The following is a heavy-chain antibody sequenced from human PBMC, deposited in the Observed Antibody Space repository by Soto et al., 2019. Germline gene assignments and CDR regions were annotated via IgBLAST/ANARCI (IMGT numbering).Heavy chain of an antibody. CDR2: IIPIFGRA. J-gene: IGHJ4*02. Sequence: QVQMVHSGAEVKKPGSSVKVSCKASGDTFSTYAFNWVRQAPGQGLDWMGGIIPIFGRANYAKKLQGRVTITADGSTSTAYMEFSSLRSEDTAVYYCARSTIFGGGAEYWGQGTLVTVSS. D-gene: IGHD3-3*01. V-gene: IGHV1-69*01. CDR3: ARSTIFGGGAEY. CDR1: GDTFSTYA.